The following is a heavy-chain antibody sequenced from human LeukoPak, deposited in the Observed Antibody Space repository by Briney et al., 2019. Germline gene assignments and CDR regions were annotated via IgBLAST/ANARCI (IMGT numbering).Heavy chain of an antibody. Sequence: ASVKVSCKASGYTFTGYYMHWVRQAPGQGLEWMGWINPNSGGTNYAQKFQGRVTMTRDTSISTAYMELSRLRSDDTAVYYCARDRIVVVTASQGHYYGMDVWGQGTTVTVSS. J-gene: IGHJ6*02. D-gene: IGHD2-21*02. CDR2: INPNSGGT. CDR3: ARDRIVVVTASQGHYYGMDV. CDR1: GYTFTGYY. V-gene: IGHV1-2*02.